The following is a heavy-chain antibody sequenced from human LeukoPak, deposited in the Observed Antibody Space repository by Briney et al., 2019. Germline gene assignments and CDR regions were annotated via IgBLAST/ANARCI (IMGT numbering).Heavy chain of an antibody. CDR2: TYYRSKWYN. Sequence: SQTLSLTCAISGDSVSTNIAAWNWIGQSPSRCLEWLGRTYYRSKWYNDYALSVKSRTSINADTSKNQVSLQLNSVTPEDTAVYYCARAPRGYMDVWGKGTTVTVSS. V-gene: IGHV6-1*01. CDR3: ARAPRGYMDV. J-gene: IGHJ6*03. CDR1: GDSVSTNIAA.